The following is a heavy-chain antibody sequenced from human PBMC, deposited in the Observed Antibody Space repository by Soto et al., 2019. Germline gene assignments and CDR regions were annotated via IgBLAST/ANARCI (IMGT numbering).Heavy chain of an antibody. J-gene: IGHJ4*02. V-gene: IGHV4-59*01. D-gene: IGHD6-13*01. Sequence: SETLSLTCTVSGGSISSYYWSWIRQPPGKGLEWIGYIYYSGSTNYNPSLKSRVTISVDTSKNQFSLKLSSVTAADTAVYYCARYAIAAGDFDYWGQGTLVTVSS. CDR2: IYYSGST. CDR1: GGSISSYY. CDR3: ARYAIAAGDFDY.